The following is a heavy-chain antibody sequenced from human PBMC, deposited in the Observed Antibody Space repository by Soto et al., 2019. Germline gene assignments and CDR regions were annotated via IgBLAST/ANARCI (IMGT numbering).Heavy chain of an antibody. V-gene: IGHV1-8*01. CDR2: MNAKSGYT. D-gene: IGHD3-16*01. CDR1: GYTFSDFD. CDR3: ARGNPFNYAGFDV. J-gene: IGHJ6*02. Sequence: ASVKVSFKASGYTFSDFDINWLRQASGQGPEWMGWMNAKSGYTFFAQRFQGKFNMTWDTSLSTAYMEVGSLTSDDTAIYYCARGNPFNYAGFDVWGQGTTVTVSS.